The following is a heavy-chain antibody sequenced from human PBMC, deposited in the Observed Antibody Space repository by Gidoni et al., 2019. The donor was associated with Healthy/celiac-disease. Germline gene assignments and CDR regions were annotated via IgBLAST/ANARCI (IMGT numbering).Heavy chain of an antibody. Sequence: QLQLQESGPGLVKPSETLSLTCTVSGGSISSSSYYWGWIRQPPGKGLEWIGSIYYSGRTYYNPSLKSRVTISVDTSKNQFSLKLSSVTAADTAVYYCARQDIVVVVAATSAFDIWGQGTMVTVSS. V-gene: IGHV4-39*01. CDR2: IYYSGRT. J-gene: IGHJ3*02. D-gene: IGHD2-15*01. CDR3: ARQDIVVVVAATSAFDI. CDR1: GGSISSSSYY.